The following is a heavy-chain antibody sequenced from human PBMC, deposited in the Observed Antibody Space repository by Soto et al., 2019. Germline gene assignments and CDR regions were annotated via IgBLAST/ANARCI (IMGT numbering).Heavy chain of an antibody. D-gene: IGHD6-19*01. V-gene: IGHV1-8*02. CDR2: MNPSNGNA. CDR3: VKEMGPCCAWSYSFDS. CDR1: GYTFITYD. Sequence: ASVKVSCKASGYTFITYDIHWVRQATGQGLEWMGWMNPSNGNAGYAQKFQGRVTMTRNISISTAYMELSSLRSEDTAVYFCVKEMGPCCAWSYSFDSWGQGTVVTVSS. J-gene: IGHJ4*02.